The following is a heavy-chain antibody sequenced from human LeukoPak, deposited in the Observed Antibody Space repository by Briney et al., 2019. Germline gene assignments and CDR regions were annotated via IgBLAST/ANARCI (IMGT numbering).Heavy chain of an antibody. CDR1: GGSISSYY. V-gene: IGHV4-59*01. D-gene: IGHD6-13*01. J-gene: IGHJ6*02. CDR3: ARDLAGAGHYYYYGMDV. Sequence: SETLSLTCTVSGGSISSYYWSWIRQPPGKGLEWIGYIYYSGSTNYNPSLKSRVTISVDTSKNQFSLKLSSVTAADTAVYYCARDLAGAGHYYYYGMDVWGQGTTVTVSS. CDR2: IYYSGST.